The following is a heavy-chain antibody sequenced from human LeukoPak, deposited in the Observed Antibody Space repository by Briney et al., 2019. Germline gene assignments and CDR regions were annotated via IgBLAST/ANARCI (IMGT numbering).Heavy chain of an antibody. CDR3: ARDGITYYYGMDV. CDR1: GFTFSSYA. J-gene: IGHJ6*02. CDR2: ISYDGSNK. Sequence: GGSLRLSCAASGFTFSSYAMHWVRQAPGKGLEWVAVISYDGSNKYYADSVKGRFTISRDNSKNTLYQQMNSLRAEDTAVYYCARDGITYYYGMDVWGQGTTVTVSS. V-gene: IGHV3-30-3*01. D-gene: IGHD1/OR15-1a*01.